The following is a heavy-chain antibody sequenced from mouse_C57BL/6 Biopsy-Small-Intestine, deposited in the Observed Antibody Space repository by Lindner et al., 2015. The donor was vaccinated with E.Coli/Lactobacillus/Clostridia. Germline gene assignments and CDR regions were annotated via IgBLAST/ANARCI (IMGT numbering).Heavy chain of an antibody. CDR2: IDPYYGST. Sequence: VQLQESGAELVKPGASVRISCKASGYSFTGYNMNWVKQSHGRSLEWIGNIDPYYGSTSYNQKFKGKATLTVDKSSSTAYMQLNSLTSEDSAVYYCARKGLYDGYPMDYWGQGTSVTVSS. J-gene: IGHJ4*01. CDR3: ARKGLYDGYPMDY. D-gene: IGHD2-3*01. V-gene: IGHV1-39*01. CDR1: GYSFTGYN.